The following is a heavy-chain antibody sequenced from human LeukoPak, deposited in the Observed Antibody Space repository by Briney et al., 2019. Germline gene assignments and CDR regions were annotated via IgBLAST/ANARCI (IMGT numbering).Heavy chain of an antibody. V-gene: IGHV3-30-3*01. CDR3: ARSSRYYYYYYMDV. CDR2: ISYDGSNK. CDR1: GFTFSSYA. J-gene: IGHJ6*03. Sequence: GRSLRLSCAASGFTFSSYAMHWVRQAPGKGLEWVAVISYDGSNKYYADSVKGRFTISRDNSKNTLYLQMNSLRAEDTAVYYCARSSRYYYYYYMDVWGKGTTVTVSS.